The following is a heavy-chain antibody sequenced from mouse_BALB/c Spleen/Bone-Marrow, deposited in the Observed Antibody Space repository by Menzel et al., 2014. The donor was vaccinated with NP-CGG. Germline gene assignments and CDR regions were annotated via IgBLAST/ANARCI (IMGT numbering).Heavy chain of an antibody. CDR2: IYPVSAST. CDR3: ASGVYYAMDY. J-gene: IGHJ4*01. Sequence: QVQLQQSGAERVKPGTSVTLSCKASGYNFTSYWVNWVKLRPGQGLEWIGDIYPVSASTNYNEKFRSKATLTVDTSSSTAYMQLCNLASDDSALYYCASGVYYAMDYWGQGTSVTVSS. V-gene: IGHV1-55*01. CDR1: GYNFTSYW.